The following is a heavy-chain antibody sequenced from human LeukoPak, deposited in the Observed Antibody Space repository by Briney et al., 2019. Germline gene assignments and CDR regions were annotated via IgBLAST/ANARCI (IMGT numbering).Heavy chain of an antibody. D-gene: IGHD5-12*01. CDR3: AKDRADISELFDY. CDR1: GFTFSSYA. J-gene: IGHJ4*02. CDR2: ISGSGGST. Sequence: GGSLRLSCAASGFTFSSYAMSWVRQAPGKGLEWVSAISGSGGSTYYADSVKGRLTISRDNSKNTLYLQMNSLRAEDTAVYYCAKDRADISELFDYWGQGTLVTVSS. V-gene: IGHV3-23*01.